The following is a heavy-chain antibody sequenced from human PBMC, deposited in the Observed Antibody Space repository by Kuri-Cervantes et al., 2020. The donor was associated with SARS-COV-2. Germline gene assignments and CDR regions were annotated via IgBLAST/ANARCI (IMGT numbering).Heavy chain of an antibody. CDR1: GFTFDDYA. D-gene: IGHD3-3*01. V-gene: IGHV3-9*01. J-gene: IGHJ6*02. CDR2: ISWNSGSK. CDR3: VRATDFWNANFISWDV. Sequence: SLKISCAASGFTFDDYAMHWVRQAPGKGLEWVSGISWNSGSKGYADSVKGRFTISRDNAKNSLYLQMNSLRVEDTAVYYCVRATDFWNANFISWDVWGQGTTVTVSS.